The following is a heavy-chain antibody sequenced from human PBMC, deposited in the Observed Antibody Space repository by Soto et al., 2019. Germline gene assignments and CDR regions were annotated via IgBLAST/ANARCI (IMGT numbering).Heavy chain of an antibody. V-gene: IGHV4-59*01. Sequence: SETLSLTCTVSGGSISSYYWSWIRQPPGKGLEWIGYIYYSGSTNYNPSPKSRVTISVDTSKNQFSLKLSSVTAADTAVYYCASGIAARHMGYWGQGTLVTVSS. CDR2: IYYSGST. CDR1: GGSISSYY. D-gene: IGHD6-6*01. J-gene: IGHJ4*02. CDR3: ASGIAARHMGY.